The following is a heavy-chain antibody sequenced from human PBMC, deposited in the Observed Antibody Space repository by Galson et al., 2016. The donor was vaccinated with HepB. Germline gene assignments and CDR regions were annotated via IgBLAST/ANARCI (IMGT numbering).Heavy chain of an antibody. D-gene: IGHD3-9*01. CDR3: ATSPILRYFDWLRSQGHERFDY. CDR1: GFSFSSFA. Sequence: SLRLSCAASGFSFSSFAMAWVRQAPGKGLEWVSVVSGSGRSTYYADSVKGRFTISRDNAKNSLYLQMNSLRAEDTAVYYCATSPILRYFDWLRSQGHERFDYWGQGTLVTVSS. CDR2: VSGSGRST. V-gene: IGHV3-23*01. J-gene: IGHJ4*02.